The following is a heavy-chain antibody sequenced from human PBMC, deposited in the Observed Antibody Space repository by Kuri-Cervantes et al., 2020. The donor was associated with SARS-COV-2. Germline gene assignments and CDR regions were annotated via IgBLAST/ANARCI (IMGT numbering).Heavy chain of an antibody. J-gene: IGHJ6*02. CDR2: IYTSGST. V-gene: IGHV4-4*07. CDR1: GGSISSYY. Sequence: SETLSLTCTVSGGSISSYYWSWIRQPAGKGLEWIGRIYTSGSTNHNPSLKSRVTMSVDTSKNQFSLKLSSVTAADTAVYYCASLKGVVIAIFGMDVWGQGTTVTVSS. D-gene: IGHD3-3*01. CDR3: ASLKGVVIAIFGMDV.